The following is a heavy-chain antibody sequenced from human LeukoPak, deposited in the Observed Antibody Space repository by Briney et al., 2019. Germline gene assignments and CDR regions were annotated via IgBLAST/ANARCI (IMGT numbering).Heavy chain of an antibody. CDR2: ISGSGGST. D-gene: IGHD3-16*01. CDR1: GFTFSSYG. CDR3: AKDDDWGRYKH. V-gene: IGHV3-23*01. Sequence: PGWAVRLSCAACGFTFSSYGMIWFGQAPGKGLDGVSAISGSGGSTYYADSVKGRFTISRDNSKNTQSLQMNSLRAEDTAVYYCAKDDDWGRYKHWGQGTLVTVSS. J-gene: IGHJ1*01.